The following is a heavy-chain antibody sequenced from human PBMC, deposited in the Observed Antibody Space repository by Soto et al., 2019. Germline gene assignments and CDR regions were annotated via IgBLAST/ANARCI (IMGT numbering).Heavy chain of an antibody. V-gene: IGHV3-23*01. CDR3: AKEPPLSGWYYFDS. CDR1: GFTFSHYA. Sequence: EVQLLESGGGLIQPGGSLRLSCAASGFTFSHYAMTWVRQAPGKGLEWVSAVSHDDTNTYYADSVKGRFTISRDNSKNTLFLQMNSLTAEDTAVYYCAKEPPLSGWYYFDSWGQGTLVTVSS. D-gene: IGHD6-19*01. J-gene: IGHJ4*02. CDR2: VSHDDTNT.